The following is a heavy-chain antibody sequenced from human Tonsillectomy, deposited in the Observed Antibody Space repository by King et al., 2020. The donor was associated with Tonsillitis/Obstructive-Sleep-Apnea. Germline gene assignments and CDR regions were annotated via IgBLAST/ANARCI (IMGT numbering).Heavy chain of an antibody. V-gene: IGHV3-74*01. Sequence: DVQLVESGGDLVQPGGSLRLSCAASGFTFSTKWMHWVRHGPGKGLVWVSRIDSDGSSTNYADSVKGRFTISRDNAKNTLYLQVTSLRAEDTAVYYCAGELRSGCGSPRCSQAGPFDIWGQGTMVTVSS. J-gene: IGHJ3*02. CDR3: AGELRSGCGSPRCSQAGPFDI. CDR2: IDSDGSST. CDR1: GFTFSTKW. D-gene: IGHD3-3*01.